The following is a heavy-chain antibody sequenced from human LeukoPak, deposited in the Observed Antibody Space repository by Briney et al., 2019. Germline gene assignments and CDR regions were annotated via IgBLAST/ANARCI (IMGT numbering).Heavy chain of an antibody. CDR1: GHTFSGYY. CDR3: ARGGGTSAYYHWFGP. D-gene: IGHD3-22*01. CDR2: INPSNDAI. J-gene: IGHJ5*02. V-gene: IGHV1-2*02. Sequence: GASVKVSCKAPGHTFSGYYIHWVRQAPGQGLEWMGWINPSNDAISYAQKFQGRVNMTRDTSITTAYMELSRLRSDGTVVYYCARGGGTSAYYHWFGPWGQGGLVPVSS.